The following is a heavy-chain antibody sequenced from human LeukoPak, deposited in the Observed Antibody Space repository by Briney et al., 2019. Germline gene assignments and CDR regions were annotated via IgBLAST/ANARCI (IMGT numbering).Heavy chain of an antibody. J-gene: IGHJ4*02. CDR3: ARDRFEYSSSSDLDY. CDR1: GYTFTSYG. Sequence: ASVKVSCKASGYTFTSYGISWVRQAPGQGLEWMGWISAYNGNTNYAQKLQGRVTMTTDTSTSTAYMELRSLRSDDTAVYYCARDRFEYSSSSDLDYWGQGTLVTVSS. D-gene: IGHD6-6*01. CDR2: ISAYNGNT. V-gene: IGHV1-18*01.